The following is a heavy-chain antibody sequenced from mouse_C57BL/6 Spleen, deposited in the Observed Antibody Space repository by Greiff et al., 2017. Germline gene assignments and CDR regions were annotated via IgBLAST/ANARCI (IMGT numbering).Heavy chain of an antibody. CDR1: GYTFTSYW. J-gene: IGHJ4*01. D-gene: IGHD1-1*01. CDR3: ARKLYYYGSSPYAMDY. V-gene: IGHV1-55*01. CDR2: IYPGSGST. Sequence: VQLQQPGAELVKPGASVKMSCKASGYTFTSYWITWVKQRPGQGLEWIGDIYPGSGSTNYNEKFKSKATLTVDTSSSTAYMQLSSLTSEDSAVYYCARKLYYYGSSPYAMDYWGQGTSVTVSS.